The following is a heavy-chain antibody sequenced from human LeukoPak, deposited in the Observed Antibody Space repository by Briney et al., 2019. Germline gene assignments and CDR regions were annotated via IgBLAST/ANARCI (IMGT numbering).Heavy chain of an antibody. D-gene: IGHD6-6*01. V-gene: IGHV3-23*01. CDR2: ISGSGGST. CDR3: AKARFEYSSSSSLDY. CDR1: GFTFSSYA. J-gene: IGHJ4*02. Sequence: GGSLRLSCSPSGFTFSSYAMSWVRQAPGKGLEWVSAISGSGGSTYYADSVKGRFTISRDNSKNTLYLQMNSLRAEDTAVYYCAKARFEYSSSSSLDYWGQGTLVTVSS.